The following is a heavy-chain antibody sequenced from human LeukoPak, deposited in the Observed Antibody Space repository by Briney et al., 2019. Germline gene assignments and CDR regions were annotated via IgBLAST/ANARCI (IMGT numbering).Heavy chain of an antibody. Sequence: GASVKVSCKASGYTFTSYDINWVRQATGQGLEWMGWMNPNSGNTGYAQKFQGRVTMTRNTSISTAYMELSSLRSEDTAVYYCASKVFGGWSYYYYGMDVWGQGTTVTVSS. D-gene: IGHD2-15*01. CDR2: MNPNSGNT. J-gene: IGHJ6*02. CDR1: GYTFTSYD. V-gene: IGHV1-8*01. CDR3: ASKVFGGWSYYYYGMDV.